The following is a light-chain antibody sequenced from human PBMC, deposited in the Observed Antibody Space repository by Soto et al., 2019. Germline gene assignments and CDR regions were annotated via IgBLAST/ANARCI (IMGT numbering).Light chain of an antibody. CDR3: QQYNSSALT. V-gene: IGKV1-5*01. CDR2: DAS. J-gene: IGKJ4*01. CDR1: QSTSRW. Sequence: DIQMTQSPSTLSASVGDRVTITCRASQSTSRWLAWYQQKPGKAPKLLIYDASSLESGVPSRFSGSGSGTEFTLTISSLQPDDFATYYCQQYNSSALTFGGGTKVEIK.